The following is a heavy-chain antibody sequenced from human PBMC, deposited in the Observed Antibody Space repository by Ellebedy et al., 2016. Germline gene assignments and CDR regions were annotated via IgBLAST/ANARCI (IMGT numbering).Heavy chain of an antibody. CDR3: RQGHYADL. V-gene: IGHV3-23*01. CDR2: VSADGGST. J-gene: IGHJ1*01. Sequence: GESLKISXATPRLNFRNFFMSWVRQSPGKGLEWLSRVSADGGSTYLADSVKGRFTISRDNSKNSVYLRMNNLRVEDTAVYYCRQGHYADLWGQGTLVTVSS. CDR1: RLNFRNFF. D-gene: IGHD4-17*01.